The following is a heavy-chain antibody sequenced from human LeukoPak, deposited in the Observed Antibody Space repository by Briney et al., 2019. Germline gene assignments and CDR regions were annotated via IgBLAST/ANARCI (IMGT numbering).Heavy chain of an antibody. CDR3: ARVNPWGGDY. J-gene: IGHJ4*02. D-gene: IGHD7-27*01. CDR2: INHSGST. Sequence: SETLSLTCAVYGGSFSGYYWSWIRQPPGKGLEWIGEINHSGSTNDNPSLKSRVTISVDTSKNQFSLTLSSVTAADTAVYYCARVNPWGGDYWGQGTLVTVSS. CDR1: GGSFSGYY. V-gene: IGHV4-34*01.